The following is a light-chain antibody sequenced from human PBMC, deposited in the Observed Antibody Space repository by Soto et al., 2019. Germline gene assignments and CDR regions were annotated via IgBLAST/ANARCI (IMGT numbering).Light chain of an antibody. J-gene: IGKJ1*01. CDR3: QQGYNTPQT. V-gene: IGKV1-39*01. Sequence: DIQMIQSTSFLFSSCGERITITWRASQSISSYLNWFQQKPGKAPKLLIYGTSTLQSGVPSRFSGSGPGTDFTLTISSLQPEDFATYYCQQGYNTPQTFGPGTKVDIK. CDR2: GTS. CDR1: QSISSY.